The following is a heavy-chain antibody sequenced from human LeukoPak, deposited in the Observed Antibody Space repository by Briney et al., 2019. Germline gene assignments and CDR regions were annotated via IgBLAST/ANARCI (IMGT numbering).Heavy chain of an antibody. J-gene: IGHJ4*02. D-gene: IGHD1-26*01. V-gene: IGHV3-23*01. CDR2: ISGSGGST. CDR3: AKGEEDFDY. CDR1: GFTFSSYA. Sequence: GGSLRLSCAASGFTFSSYAMSWVRQAPGKGLEWVSAISGSGGSTFYADSVKGRFTISRDNSKNTLPLQMNSLRAEDTAVYFCAKGEEDFDYWGQGTLVTVSS.